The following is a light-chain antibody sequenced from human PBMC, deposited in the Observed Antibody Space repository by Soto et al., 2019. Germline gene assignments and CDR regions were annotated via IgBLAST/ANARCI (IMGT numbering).Light chain of an antibody. CDR3: QQYNSYPT. V-gene: IGKV1-5*01. CDR1: QSISSW. J-gene: IGKJ2*01. Sequence: GARVTITCRASQSISSWLAWYQQNPGKAPKLLIYDASSLESGVPSRFSGSGSGTEFTLTISSLQPDDFATYYCQQYNSYPTFGQGTKLEIK. CDR2: DAS.